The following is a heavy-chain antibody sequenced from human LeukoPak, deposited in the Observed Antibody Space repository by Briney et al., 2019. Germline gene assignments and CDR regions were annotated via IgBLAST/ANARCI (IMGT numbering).Heavy chain of an antibody. CDR1: GFTFSSYA. D-gene: IGHD2-2*01. CDR2: FSGRGGST. Sequence: PGGSLRLSCAASGFTFSSYAMSWVRQAPGKGLDGSSPFSGRGGSTYYADSGKGRFTISRDNSKNTLYLQMNSLRAEDTAVYYCAKTGGYCSSASCPDKYGMDVWGKGTTVTVSS. J-gene: IGHJ6*04. V-gene: IGHV3-23*01. CDR3: AKTGGYCSSASCPDKYGMDV.